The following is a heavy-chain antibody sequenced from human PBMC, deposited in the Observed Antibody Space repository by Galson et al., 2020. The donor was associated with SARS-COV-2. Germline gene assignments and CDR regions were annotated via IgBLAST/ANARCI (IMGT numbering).Heavy chain of an antibody. V-gene: IGHV4-4*07. Sequence: ASETLSLTCTVSGGSISSYYWSWIRQPAGKGLEWIGRIYTSGSTNYNPSPKSRVTMSVDTSKNQFSLKLSSVTAADTAVYYCARESSYYYGSGSYYKINYYYGMDVWGQGTTVTVSS. CDR3: ARESSYYYGSGSYYKINYYYGMDV. D-gene: IGHD3-10*01. J-gene: IGHJ6*02. CDR2: IYTSGST. CDR1: GGSISSYY.